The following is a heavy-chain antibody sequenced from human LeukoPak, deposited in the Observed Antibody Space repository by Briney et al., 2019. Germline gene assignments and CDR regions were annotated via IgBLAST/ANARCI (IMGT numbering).Heavy chain of an antibody. Sequence: GGSLRLSCAASGFTFSSYWMTWVRQAPGKGLDWVANIKQDGSEKYYVDSVKGRFTTSRDNAKNSLYLQMNSLRAEDTAVYYCARESIAAGVNDAFDIWGQGTMVTVSS. J-gene: IGHJ3*02. V-gene: IGHV3-7*01. CDR3: ARESIAAGVNDAFDI. D-gene: IGHD6-13*01. CDR2: IKQDGSEK. CDR1: GFTFSSYW.